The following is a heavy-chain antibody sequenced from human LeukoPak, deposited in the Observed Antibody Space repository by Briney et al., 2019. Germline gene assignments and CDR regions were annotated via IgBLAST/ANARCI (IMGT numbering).Heavy chain of an antibody. CDR3: AKDSGSYLRNAFDI. J-gene: IGHJ3*02. Sequence: GGSLRLSCVASGFAFDDYGLGWVRQIPGKGLEWVSGISWNSGSIGYADSVKGRFTISRDNAKNSLYLQMNSLRAEDTALYYCAKDSGSYLRNAFDIWGQGTMVTVSS. V-gene: IGHV3-9*01. CDR1: GFAFDDYG. CDR2: ISWNSGSI. D-gene: IGHD1-26*01.